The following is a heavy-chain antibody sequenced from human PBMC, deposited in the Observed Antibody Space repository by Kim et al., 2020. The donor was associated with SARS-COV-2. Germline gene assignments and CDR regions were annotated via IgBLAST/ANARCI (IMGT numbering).Heavy chain of an antibody. V-gene: IGHV1-8*01. CDR1: GYTFTSYD. J-gene: IGHJ4*02. CDR2: MNPNSGNT. CDR3: ARGRYGSGFSLRPTFSYYFDY. D-gene: IGHD3-10*01. Sequence: ASVKVSCKASGYTFTSYDINWVRQATGQGLEWMGWMNPNSGNTGYAQKFQGRVTMTRNTSISTAYMELSSLRSEDTAVYYCARGRYGSGFSLRPTFSYYFDYWGQGTLVTVSS.